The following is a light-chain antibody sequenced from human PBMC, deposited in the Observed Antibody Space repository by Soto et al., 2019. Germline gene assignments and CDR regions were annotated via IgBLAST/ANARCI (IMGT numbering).Light chain of an antibody. V-gene: IGKV1-5*01. Sequence: DIQMTQSPSTLSASVGDRVTITCRASQSISSWLAWYQQKPGKAPKLLIYDASSLESGVTSRFSGSGSGTELTLNISSLQPDDFATYYCQQYNSYSRTFGQGTKVEIK. CDR3: QQYNSYSRT. J-gene: IGKJ1*01. CDR1: QSISSW. CDR2: DAS.